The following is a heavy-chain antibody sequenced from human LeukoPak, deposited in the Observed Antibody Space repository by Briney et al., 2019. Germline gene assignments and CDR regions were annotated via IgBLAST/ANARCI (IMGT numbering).Heavy chain of an antibody. CDR3: ARGTHFDF. CDR1: GGSIRSGGYS. Sequence: SETLSLTCAVSGGSIRSGGYSWSWIRQPPGKGLEWIGCIFHSGSTYSNPSLKSRVAISIDRSKNQFSLKLSSVTAADTAVYYCARGTHFDFWGQGTLVTVSS. V-gene: IGHV4-30-2*01. CDR2: IFHSGST. J-gene: IGHJ4*02.